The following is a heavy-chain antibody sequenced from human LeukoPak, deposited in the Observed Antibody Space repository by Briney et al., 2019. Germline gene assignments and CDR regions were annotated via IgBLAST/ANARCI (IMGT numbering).Heavy chain of an antibody. Sequence: GGSLRLSCVASGFTFSDYWMSWVRQAPGKGLEWVANIKQDGSDKYYADSMKGRFTISKDNAKDSLYLQMNSLRAEDTAVCFCARGTYSSGWYPDYFDYWGQGTLVTVSS. CDR3: ARGTYSSGWYPDYFDY. CDR1: GFTFSDYW. J-gene: IGHJ4*02. D-gene: IGHD6-19*01. CDR2: IKQDGSDK. V-gene: IGHV3-7*03.